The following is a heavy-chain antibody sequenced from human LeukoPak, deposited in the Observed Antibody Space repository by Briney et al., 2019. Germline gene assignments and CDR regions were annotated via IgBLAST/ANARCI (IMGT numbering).Heavy chain of an antibody. D-gene: IGHD2-15*01. J-gene: IGHJ4*02. CDR3: ARCPVDSPLQPKPGWSDY. V-gene: IGHV4-39*01. CDR2: IYYSGST. CDR1: GGSISSSSYY. Sequence: PSEALSLTCTVSGGSISSSSYYWGWIRRPPGKGLEWIGNIYYSGSTYYNPSLKSRVTISVDTSKNQFSLKLSSVTAADTAVYYCARCPVDSPLQPKPGWSDYWGQGTLVTVSS.